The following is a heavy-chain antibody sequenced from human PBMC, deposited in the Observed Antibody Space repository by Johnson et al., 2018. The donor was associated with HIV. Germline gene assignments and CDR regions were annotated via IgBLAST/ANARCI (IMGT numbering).Heavy chain of an antibody. Sequence: VQLVESGGGVVQPGRSLRLSCAASGFTVSSYAMSWVRLNPGKGLEWVSSMSGGGGSAYYSDSVKGRFTISRDNSRNSLYLQMKSLRAEDTALYYCARAEIYEGRVGDFAFDLWGRGTMVTVAS. J-gene: IGHJ3*01. V-gene: IGHV3-23*04. CDR1: GFTVSSYA. CDR2: MSGGGGSA. CDR3: ARAEIYEGRVGDFAFDL. D-gene: IGHD3-10*01.